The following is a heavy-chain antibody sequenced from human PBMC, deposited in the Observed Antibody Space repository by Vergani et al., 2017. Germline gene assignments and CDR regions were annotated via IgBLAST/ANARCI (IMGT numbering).Heavy chain of an antibody. CDR1: GGTFSSYA. CDR3: ARNRGYSVYDDYDYYYYYGMDV. V-gene: IGHV1-69*13. D-gene: IGHD5/OR15-5a*01. CDR2: IIPIFGTA. J-gene: IGHJ6*02. Sequence: QVQLVQSGAEVKKPGSSVKVSCKASGGTFSSYAISWVRQAPGQGLEWMGRIIPIFGTANYAQKFQGRVTITADESTSTAYMELSSLRSEDTAVYYCARNRGYSVYDDYDYYYYYGMDVWGQGTTVTVSS.